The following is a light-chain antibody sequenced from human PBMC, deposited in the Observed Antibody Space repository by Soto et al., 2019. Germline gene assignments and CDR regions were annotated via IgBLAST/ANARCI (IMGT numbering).Light chain of an antibody. CDR3: SSYTTSGTPV. Sequence: QSALTQPASVSGSPGQSITISCTGTSSDVGGYHYLSWYQQNPGKAPKVMIYEVSNRPSGVSNRFSGSRSGNTAPLTISGLQAEDEDDYYSSSYTTSGTPVFGGGTKLTVL. CDR1: SSDVGGYHY. CDR2: EVS. V-gene: IGLV2-14*01. J-gene: IGLJ3*02.